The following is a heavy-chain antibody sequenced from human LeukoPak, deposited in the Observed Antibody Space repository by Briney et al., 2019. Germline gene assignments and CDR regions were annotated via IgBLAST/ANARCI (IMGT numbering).Heavy chain of an antibody. CDR1: GFTFSNYN. D-gene: IGHD3-3*01. CDR3: ARDFLEDGY. V-gene: IGHV3-48*01. CDR2: ISSSSSTI. J-gene: IGHJ4*02. Sequence: EGSLRLSCAASGFTFSNYNMNWVRQAPGKGLEWVSYISSSSSTIHYADSVKGRFTISRDNARNSLYLQMNSLRAEDTAVYYCARDFLEDGYWGQGTLVTVSS.